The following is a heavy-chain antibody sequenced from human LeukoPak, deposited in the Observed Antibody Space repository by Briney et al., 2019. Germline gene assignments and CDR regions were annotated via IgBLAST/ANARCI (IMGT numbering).Heavy chain of an antibody. Sequence: PGGSLRLSCAASEFTFSSYWMSWVRQAPGKGLEWVANIKQDGSEKYYVDSVKGRFTISRDNAKNSLYLQMNSLRAEDTAVYYCARGLRELPYWGQGTLVTVSS. CDR2: IKQDGSEK. J-gene: IGHJ4*02. CDR1: EFTFSSYW. V-gene: IGHV3-7*01. CDR3: ARGLRELPY. D-gene: IGHD1-26*01.